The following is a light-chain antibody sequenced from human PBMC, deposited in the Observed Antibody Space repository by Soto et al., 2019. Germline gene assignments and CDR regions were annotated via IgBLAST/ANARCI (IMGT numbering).Light chain of an antibody. CDR2: DAS. Sequence: DIQLTQSPSSLSASVGDRVTITCRASQSISSYLNWYQQKPGKAPKLLIYDASSLQSGVPSRYSGSGSGTDFTLTITSLQPEDFATYYCQQNYDTPQTLGQGTKVDIK. CDR1: QSISSY. CDR3: QQNYDTPQT. V-gene: IGKV1-39*01. J-gene: IGKJ1*01.